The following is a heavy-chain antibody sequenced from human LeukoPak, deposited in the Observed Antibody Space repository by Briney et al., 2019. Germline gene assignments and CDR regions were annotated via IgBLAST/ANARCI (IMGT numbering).Heavy chain of an antibody. V-gene: IGHV4-39*01. CDR3: ARPLTRGGTYYV. CDR1: GGSISSTTYC. Sequence: SETLSLTCTVSGGSISSTTYCWSWVRQPPGKGLEWIGSVYYDGSAYYNPSLKSRVTISVDTSKNQLSLKLSSVTAADTAVYYCARPLTRGGTYYVWGQGTLVTVSS. CDR2: VYYDGSA. D-gene: IGHD1-26*01. J-gene: IGHJ4*02.